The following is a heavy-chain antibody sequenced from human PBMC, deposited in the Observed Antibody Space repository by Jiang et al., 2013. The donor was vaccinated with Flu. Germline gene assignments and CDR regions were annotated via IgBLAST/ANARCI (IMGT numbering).Heavy chain of an antibody. J-gene: IGHJ4*02. D-gene: IGHD2-15*01. CDR1: GGSFSGYY. CDR3: ARKDIVVVVASFDY. V-gene: IGHV4-34*01. CDR2: INHSGST. Sequence: LLKPSETLSLTCAVYGGSFSGYYWSWIRQPPGKGLEWIGEINHSGSTNYNPSLKSRVTISVDTSKNQFSLKLSSVTAADTAVYYCARKDIVVVVASFDYWGQGTLVTVSS.